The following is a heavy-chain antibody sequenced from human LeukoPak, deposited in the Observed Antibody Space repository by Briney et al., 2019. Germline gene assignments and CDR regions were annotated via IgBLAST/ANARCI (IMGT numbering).Heavy chain of an antibody. J-gene: IGHJ4*02. CDR3: ARQAPSEDSSGYYYFDY. D-gene: IGHD3-22*01. Sequence: SETLSLTCTVSGGSISSSSYYWGWIRQPPGKGLEWIGSIYYSGSTYYNPSLKSRVTISVDTSKNQFSLKLSSVTAADTAVYYCARQAPSEDSSGYYYFDYWGQGTMVTVSS. CDR1: GGSISSSSYY. V-gene: IGHV4-39*01. CDR2: IYYSGST.